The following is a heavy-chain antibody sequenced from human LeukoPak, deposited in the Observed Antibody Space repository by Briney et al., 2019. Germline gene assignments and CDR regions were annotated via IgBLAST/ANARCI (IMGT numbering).Heavy chain of an antibody. Sequence: GGSLRLSCAASGFTFSIYAMSWVRQAPGKGLEWVSSISSSSSYIYYADSVKGRFTISRDNAKNSLYLQMNSLRAEDTAVYYCARDRHYDSSGYYPDYWGQGTLVTVSS. J-gene: IGHJ4*02. CDR3: ARDRHYDSSGYYPDY. CDR1: GFTFSIYA. V-gene: IGHV3-21*01. CDR2: ISSSSSYI. D-gene: IGHD3-22*01.